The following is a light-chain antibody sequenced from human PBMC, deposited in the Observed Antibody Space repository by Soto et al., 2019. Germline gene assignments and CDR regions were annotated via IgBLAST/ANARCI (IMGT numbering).Light chain of an antibody. J-gene: IGLJ2*01. V-gene: IGLV4-60*02. CDR3: ETWDSNTVV. CDR2: LEGSGSY. CDR1: SGHSSYI. Sequence: QLVLTQSSSASASLGSSVKLTCTLSSGHSSYIIAWHQQQPGKAPRYLMKLEGSGSYNKGSGVRDRFSGSSSGADRYLTISNLQFEDEADYYCETWDSNTVVFGGGTKVTVL.